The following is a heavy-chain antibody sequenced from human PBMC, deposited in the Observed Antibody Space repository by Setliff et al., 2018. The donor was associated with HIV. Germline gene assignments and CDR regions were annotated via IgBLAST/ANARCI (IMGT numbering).Heavy chain of an antibody. V-gene: IGHV3-23*01. D-gene: IGHD3-22*01. CDR3: AKTYYYDSSGYYYFDS. CDR2: ILSTGGRT. Sequence: PGGSLRLSCAASRFTFSSYAMSWVRQAPGEGLEWVSAILSTGGRTFYADSVKGRFTISRDNSKNTLYLQMNSLRAEDTAVYYCAKTYYYDSSGYYYFDSWGQGTLVTVSS. CDR1: RFTFSSYA. J-gene: IGHJ4*02.